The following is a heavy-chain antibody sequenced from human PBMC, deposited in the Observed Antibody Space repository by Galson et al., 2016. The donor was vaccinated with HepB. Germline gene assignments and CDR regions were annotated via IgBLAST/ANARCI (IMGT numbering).Heavy chain of an antibody. CDR3: AGQYSNTWASFDY. J-gene: IGHJ4*02. V-gene: IGHV3-23*01. CDR1: GFTFSSYA. Sequence: SLRLSCAASGFTFSSYALSWVRQAPGKGLEWVSAVSGSDDYSTYYADSVKGRFTISRDNSKSTMYLQMKSLTVEDTALYYCAGQYSNTWASFDYWGQGTMVTVSS. D-gene: IGHD6-13*01. CDR2: VSGSDDYST.